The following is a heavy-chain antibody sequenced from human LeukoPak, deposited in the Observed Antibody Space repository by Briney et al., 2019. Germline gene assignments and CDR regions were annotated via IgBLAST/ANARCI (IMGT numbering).Heavy chain of an antibody. CDR2: IYYSGST. J-gene: IGHJ4*02. V-gene: IGHV4-39*07. Sequence: SETLSLTCTVSGGSMSSSSYYWGWIRQPPGKGLEWIGSIYYSGSTNHNPSLKSRVTISVDTSKNQFSLKLSSVTAADTAVYYCARGTGYDHTGYYFDYWGQGTLVTVSS. D-gene: IGHD1-14*01. CDR1: GGSMSSSSYY. CDR3: ARGTGYDHTGYYFDY.